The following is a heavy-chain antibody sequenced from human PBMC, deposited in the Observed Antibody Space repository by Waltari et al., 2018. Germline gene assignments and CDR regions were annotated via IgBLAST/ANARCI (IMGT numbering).Heavy chain of an antibody. CDR1: GYTFTDYY. CDR3: AAQSARWRQQPLDP. CDR2: VETEDGET. V-gene: IGHV1-69-2*01. Sequence: EVQLVQSGAEVKKPGATVKISCKASGYTFTDYYMHWVQQAPGKGLAWMGHVETEDGETINAEKLQGRVPITADTTTDTAYMERSSLRSEDTAVYYFAAQSARWRQQPLDPWGQGTLVTVSS. D-gene: IGHD1-1*01. J-gene: IGHJ5*02.